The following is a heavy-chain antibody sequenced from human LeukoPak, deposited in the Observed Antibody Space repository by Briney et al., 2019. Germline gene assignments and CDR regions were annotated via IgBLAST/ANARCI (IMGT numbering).Heavy chain of an antibody. V-gene: IGHV5-51*01. Sequence: KRGESLKISCKDSGYSFTSYWIGWVRQMPGKGLVWMGIIYPGDSDTRYSPSFQGQVTISADKSISTAYLQWSSLKASDTAMYYCARRHYYDSSGFPGTSPDAFDIWGQGTMVTVSS. J-gene: IGHJ3*02. D-gene: IGHD3-22*01. CDR1: GYSFTSYW. CDR3: ARRHYYDSSGFPGTSPDAFDI. CDR2: IYPGDSDT.